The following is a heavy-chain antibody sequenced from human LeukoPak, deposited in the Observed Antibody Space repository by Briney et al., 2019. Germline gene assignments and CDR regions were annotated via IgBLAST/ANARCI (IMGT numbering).Heavy chain of an antibody. Sequence: PGRSLRLSCAASGFTFSSYGMHWVRQAPGKGLEWVAVIWYDGSNKYYADSVKGRFTISRDNSKNTLYLQMNSLRAEDTAVYYCAKVHRDDNYYGMDVWGQGTTVTVSS. D-gene: IGHD5-24*01. CDR1: GFTFSSYG. CDR3: AKVHRDDNYYGMDV. J-gene: IGHJ6*02. CDR2: IWYDGSNK. V-gene: IGHV3-33*06.